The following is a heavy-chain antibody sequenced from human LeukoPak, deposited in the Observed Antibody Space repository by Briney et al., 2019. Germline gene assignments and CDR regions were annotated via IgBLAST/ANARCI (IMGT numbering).Heavy chain of an antibody. D-gene: IGHD3-22*01. CDR3: AKDQGYYYDSSGYYAY. CDR1: GFTLHDYN. J-gene: IGHJ4*02. Sequence: GGSLRLSCAASGFTLHDYNMHWVRQAPGKGLEWVSAISGSGGSTYYADSVKGRFTISRDNSKNTLYLQMNSLRAEDTAVYYCAKDQGYYYDSSGYYAYWGQGTLVTVSS. CDR2: ISGSGGST. V-gene: IGHV3-23*01.